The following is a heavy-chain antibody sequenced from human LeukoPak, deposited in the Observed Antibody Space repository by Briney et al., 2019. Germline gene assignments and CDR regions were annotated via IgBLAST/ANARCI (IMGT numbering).Heavy chain of an antibody. CDR3: ARGALGYCSSTSCYSWFDP. V-gene: IGHV1-2*04. J-gene: IGHJ5*02. D-gene: IGHD2-2*01. Sequence: ASVKVPCKASGYTFTGYYMHWVRQAPGQGLEWMGWINPNSGGTNYAQKFQGWVTMTRVTSISTAYMELSRLRSDDTAVYYCARGALGYCSSTSCYSWFDPWGQGTLVTVSS. CDR2: INPNSGGT. CDR1: GYTFTGYY.